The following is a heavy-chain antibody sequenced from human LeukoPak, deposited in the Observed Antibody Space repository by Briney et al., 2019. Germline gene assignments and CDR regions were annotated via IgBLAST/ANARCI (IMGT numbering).Heavy chain of an antibody. J-gene: IGHJ3*02. CDR2: IGTAGEI. V-gene: IGHV3-13*01. Sequence: GGSLRLSCAASGFTFSSYDIDWVRRATGKGVEWVSGIGTAGEIYYPGSVKGRFTISRHNAKNSLYLQMNSLRAEDTAVYYCARGRQNSGSYSDAFDIWGQGTMVTVSS. D-gene: IGHD1-26*01. CDR1: GFTFSSYD. CDR3: ARGRQNSGSYSDAFDI.